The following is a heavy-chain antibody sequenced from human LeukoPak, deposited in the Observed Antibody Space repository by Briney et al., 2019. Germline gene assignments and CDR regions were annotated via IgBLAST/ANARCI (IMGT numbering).Heavy chain of an antibody. Sequence: GGSLRLSCAASGFTFSSYAMHWVRQAPGKGLEWVAVISYDGSNTYYADSVKGRFTISRDNAKNSLYLQMNSLRAEDTAVYYCARGETYYYGSGPYYYGMDVWGQGTTVTVSS. CDR2: ISYDGSNT. CDR1: GFTFSSYA. CDR3: ARGETYYYGSGPYYYGMDV. J-gene: IGHJ6*02. V-gene: IGHV3-30-3*01. D-gene: IGHD3-10*01.